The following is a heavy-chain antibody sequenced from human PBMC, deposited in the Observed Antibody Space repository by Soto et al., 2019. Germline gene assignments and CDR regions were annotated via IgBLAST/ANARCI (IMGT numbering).Heavy chain of an antibody. D-gene: IGHD2-8*01. J-gene: IGHJ6*02. V-gene: IGHV1-2*04. CDR1: GYSFTDYH. CDR3: ARGDSTDCSNGVCSFFYNHDMDV. Sequence: GASVEVSCKASGYSFTDYHIHWVRQAPGQGLEWLGRVNPKSGGTSTAQKFQGWVTMTTDTSISTASMELTRLTSDDTAIYYCARGDSTDCSNGVCSFFYNHDMDVWGQWPTMTVSS. CDR2: VNPKSGGT.